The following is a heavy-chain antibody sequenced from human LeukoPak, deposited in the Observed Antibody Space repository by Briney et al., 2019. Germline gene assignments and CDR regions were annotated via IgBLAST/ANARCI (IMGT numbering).Heavy chain of an antibody. CDR2: INPNSGGT. CDR3: ARVGERTTGLSYYYYYMDV. CDR1: GYTFTGYY. Sequence: GASVKVSCKASGYTFTGYYMHWVRQAPGQGLEWMGWINPNSGGTNYAQKFQGRVTMTRDTSISTAYMELSSLRSDDTAVYYCARVGERTTGLSYYYYYMDVWGKGTTVTVSS. D-gene: IGHD3-10*01. V-gene: IGHV1-2*02. J-gene: IGHJ6*03.